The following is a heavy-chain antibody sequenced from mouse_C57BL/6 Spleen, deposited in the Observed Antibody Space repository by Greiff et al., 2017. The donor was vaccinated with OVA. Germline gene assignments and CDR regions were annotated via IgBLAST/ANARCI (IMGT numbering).Heavy chain of an antibody. CDR3: ARGDSSGQAWFAY. CDR2: IYPGDGDT. Sequence: VKLQQSGPELVKPGASVKISCKASGYAFSSSWMNWVKQRPGKGLEWIGRIYPGDGDTNYNGKFKGKATLTADKSSSTAYMQLSSLTSEDSAVYFCARGDSSGQAWFAYWGQGTLVTVSA. J-gene: IGHJ3*01. CDR1: GYAFSSSW. V-gene: IGHV1-82*01. D-gene: IGHD3-2*02.